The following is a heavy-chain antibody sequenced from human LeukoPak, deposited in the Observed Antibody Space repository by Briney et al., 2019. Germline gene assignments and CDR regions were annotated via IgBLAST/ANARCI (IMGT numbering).Heavy chain of an antibody. CDR2: ISGSGEFI. J-gene: IGHJ4*02. CDR3: ARDDSHGYHFFDS. D-gene: IGHD3-22*01. Sequence: PGGSLRLSCAASGFTFSGYSMNWIRQTPGKGREWVSSISGSGEFIYYVDSVRGRFTISRDNGKNSLYLQMNSLRPEDTAVYYCARDDSHGYHFFDSWGQGTLVTVSS. V-gene: IGHV3-21*01. CDR1: GFTFSGYS.